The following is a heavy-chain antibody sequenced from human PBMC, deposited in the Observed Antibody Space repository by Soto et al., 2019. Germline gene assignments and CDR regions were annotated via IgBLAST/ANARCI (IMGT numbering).Heavy chain of an antibody. CDR3: ARVIRITMIVGLKTKYYFDY. J-gene: IGHJ4*02. D-gene: IGHD3-22*01. CDR2: INHSGST. Sequence: QVQLQQWGAGLLKPSETLSLTCAVYGGSFSGYYWSWIRQPPGKGLEWIGEINHSGSTNYNPSHKRRVTISVDTSKNQFSLKLSSVTAADTAVYYCARVIRITMIVGLKTKYYFDYWCQGTLVTVSS. CDR1: GGSFSGYY. V-gene: IGHV4-34*01.